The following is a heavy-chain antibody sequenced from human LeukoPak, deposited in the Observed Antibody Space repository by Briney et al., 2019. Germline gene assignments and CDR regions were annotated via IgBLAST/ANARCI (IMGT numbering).Heavy chain of an antibody. CDR3: AKEYDGSYYKGGYFDY. CDR2: ISWSSGNI. CDR1: GFTFDDYA. J-gene: IGHJ4*02. Sequence: GGSLRLSCAASGFTFDDYAMHWVRQPPGKGLEGVSGISWSSGNIVYADSVKGRFTISRDNAKKSLYLQMNSLRAEDTALYYCAKEYDGSYYKGGYFDYWGQGTLVTVSS. V-gene: IGHV3-9*01. D-gene: IGHD3-10*01.